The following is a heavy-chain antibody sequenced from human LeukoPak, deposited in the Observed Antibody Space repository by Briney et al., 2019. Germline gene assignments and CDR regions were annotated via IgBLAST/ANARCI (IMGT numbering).Heavy chain of an antibody. J-gene: IGHJ4*02. CDR2: INHSGST. D-gene: IGHD6-19*01. CDR1: GGSFSGYY. V-gene: IGHV4-34*01. CDR3: ARAVIHDSSGWGYCFDY. Sequence: SETLSLTCAVYGGSFSGYYWSWIRQPPGKGLEWIGEINHSGSTNYNPSLKSRVTISVDTSKNQFSLKLSSVTAADTAVYYCARAVIHDSSGWGYCFDYWGQGTLVTVSS.